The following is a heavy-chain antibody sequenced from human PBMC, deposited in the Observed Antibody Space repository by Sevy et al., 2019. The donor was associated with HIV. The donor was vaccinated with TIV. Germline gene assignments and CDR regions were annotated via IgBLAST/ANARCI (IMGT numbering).Heavy chain of an antibody. Sequence: GGSLRLSCVASGFTLSSYNFNWVRQAPGKGLELISFINSGSTIISHADSVKGRFTISRDSVKKSVYLQMNSLRVEDTAVYYCARHGGYSDYGMDLWGQGTTVTVSS. CDR2: INSGSTII. D-gene: IGHD2-15*01. CDR3: ARHGGYSDYGMDL. J-gene: IGHJ6*02. CDR1: GFTLSSYN. V-gene: IGHV3-48*01.